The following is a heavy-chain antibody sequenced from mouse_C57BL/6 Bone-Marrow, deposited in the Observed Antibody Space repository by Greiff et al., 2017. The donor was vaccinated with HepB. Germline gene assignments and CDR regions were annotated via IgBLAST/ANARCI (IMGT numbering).Heavy chain of an antibody. V-gene: IGHV1-39*01. Sequence: EVQLQQSGPELVKPGASVKISCKASGYSFTDYNMNWVKQSNGKSLEWIGVINPNYGTTSYNQKFKGKATLTVDQSSSTAYMQLNSLTSEDSAVYYCDLYYGSSYWYFDVWGTGTTVTVSS. CDR2: INPNYGTT. J-gene: IGHJ1*03. D-gene: IGHD1-1*01. CDR1: GYSFTDYN. CDR3: DLYYGSSYWYFDV.